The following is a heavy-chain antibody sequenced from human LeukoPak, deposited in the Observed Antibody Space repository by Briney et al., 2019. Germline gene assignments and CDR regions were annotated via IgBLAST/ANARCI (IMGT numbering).Heavy chain of an antibody. CDR3: AKNPYGDYILDYYYYMDV. Sequence: GGSLRLSCAASGFTFSSYAMHWVRQAPGKGLEWVAFIRYDASKKYYADSVKGRFTISRDNSRNTLCLQMNSLRAEDTAVYYCAKNPYGDYILDYYYYMDVRGKGTTVTVSS. CDR1: GFTFSSYA. J-gene: IGHJ6*03. D-gene: IGHD4-17*01. CDR2: IRYDASKK. V-gene: IGHV3-30*02.